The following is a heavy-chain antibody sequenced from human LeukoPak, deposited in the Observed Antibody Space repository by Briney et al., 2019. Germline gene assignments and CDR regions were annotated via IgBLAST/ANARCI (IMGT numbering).Heavy chain of an antibody. CDR2: INSDGSGT. D-gene: IGHD3-10*01. Sequence: GGSLRLSCVASGFTFSSYWMHWVRHAPGKGLVWVSRINSDGSGTSYADSVKGRFTISRDNAKNTLYLQMNSLRAEDTAVYFLATSRGNWFDRWGQGTLVTVSS. CDR1: GFTFSSYW. V-gene: IGHV3-74*01. J-gene: IGHJ5*02. CDR3: ATSRGNWFDR.